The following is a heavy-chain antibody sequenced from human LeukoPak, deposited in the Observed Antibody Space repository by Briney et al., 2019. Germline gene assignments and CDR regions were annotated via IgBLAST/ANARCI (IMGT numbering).Heavy chain of an antibody. Sequence: GGSLRLSCAASGFTFSSYWMHWVRQTPGKGLVWVSRINSDGSSTSYADSVKGRLTISRDNAKNTLYLQMNSLRAEDTAVYYCARADYSYGPFDYWGQGTRVTVSS. CDR3: ARADYSYGPFDY. V-gene: IGHV3-74*01. CDR2: INSDGSST. J-gene: IGHJ4*02. CDR1: GFTFSSYW. D-gene: IGHD5-18*01.